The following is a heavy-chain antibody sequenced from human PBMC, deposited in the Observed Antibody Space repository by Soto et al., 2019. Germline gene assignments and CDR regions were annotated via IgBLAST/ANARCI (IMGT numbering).Heavy chain of an antibody. V-gene: IGHV3-30*03. Sequence: QVQLVESGGGVVQPGRSLRLSCAASGFPFTSYGMHWVREGPDKGLEWVAIISYDGSDKYYADSVKGRFTISRDNAKHTLYLRLNSLRPEDTALYYCVGGQYYFDYRGQGTLVIVSS. CDR2: ISYDGSDK. CDR3: VGGQYYFDY. D-gene: IGHD3-10*01. CDR1: GFPFTSYG. J-gene: IGHJ4*02.